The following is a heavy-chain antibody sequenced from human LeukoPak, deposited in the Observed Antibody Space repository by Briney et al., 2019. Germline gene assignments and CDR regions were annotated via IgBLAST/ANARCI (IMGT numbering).Heavy chain of an antibody. CDR2: IIPIFGTA. CDR3: ASEGRIKRSWFDP. V-gene: IGHV1-69*05. J-gene: IGHJ5*02. D-gene: IGHD5-18*01. CDR1: GGTFSSYA. Sequence: SVKVSCKASGGTFSSYAISWVRQAPGQGLEWMGRIIPIFGTANYAQKFQGRVTITTDESTSTAYMELSSLRSEDTAVYYCASEGRIKRSWFDPWGQGTLVTVSS.